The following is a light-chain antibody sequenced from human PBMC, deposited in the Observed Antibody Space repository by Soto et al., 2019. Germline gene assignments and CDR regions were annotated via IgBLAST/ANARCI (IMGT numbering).Light chain of an antibody. CDR2: DVS. J-gene: IGLJ1*01. Sequence: QSALTQPASVSGSPGQSITISCTGTSSDVGGSNYVSWYQQHPGKAPKFMIYDVSNRPSGVSTRFSGSKFGNTASLTISGLQAEDETDYYCNSYPTSNTRQIVFGTGTKLTVL. V-gene: IGLV2-14*01. CDR3: NSYPTSNTRQIV. CDR1: SSDVGGSNY.